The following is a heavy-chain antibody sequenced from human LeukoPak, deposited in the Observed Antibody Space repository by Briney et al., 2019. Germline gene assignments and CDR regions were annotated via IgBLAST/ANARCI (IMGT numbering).Heavy chain of an antibody. CDR2: INPNSGGT. V-gene: IGHV1-2*02. J-gene: IGHJ3*02. CDR3: ARDLYREWGYCSGGSCYPARGFAFDI. CDR1: GYTFTSYY. D-gene: IGHD2-15*01. Sequence: GASVKVSCKASGYTFTSYYMHWVRQAPGQGLEWMGWINPNSGGTNYAQKLQGRVTMTTDTSTSTAYMELRSLRSDDTAVYYCARDLYREWGYCSGGSCYPARGFAFDIWGQGTMVTVSS.